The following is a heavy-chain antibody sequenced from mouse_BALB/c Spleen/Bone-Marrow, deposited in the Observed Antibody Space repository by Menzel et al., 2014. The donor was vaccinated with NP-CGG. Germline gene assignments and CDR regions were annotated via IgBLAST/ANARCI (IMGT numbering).Heavy chain of an antibody. CDR2: IYPGDGDT. D-gene: IGHD2-1*01. V-gene: IGHV1-87*01. J-gene: IGHJ3*01. Sequence: VQLVESGAELARPGASVKLSCKASGYTFTSYWMQWVKQRPGQGLEWIGAIYPGDGDTRYTQKFKGKATLTADKSSSTAYMQLSSLPSEDSAVYYGARDGNSPAWFACWGQGTLVTVSA. CDR3: ARDGNSPAWFAC. CDR1: GYTFTSYW.